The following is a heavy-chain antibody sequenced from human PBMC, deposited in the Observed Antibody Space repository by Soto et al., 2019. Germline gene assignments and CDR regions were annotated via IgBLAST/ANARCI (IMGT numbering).Heavy chain of an antibody. CDR3: ARDTFAASTPNWLDP. J-gene: IGHJ5*02. Sequence: PXESLRLSCAASGFTFSSYSMNWVRQAPGKGLEWVSSISSSSSYIYYADSVKGRFTISRDNAKNSLYLQMNSLRAEDTAVYYCARDTFAASTPNWLDPWGQGTLVTVSS. CDR2: ISSSSSYI. D-gene: IGHD3-3*01. V-gene: IGHV3-21*01. CDR1: GFTFSSYS.